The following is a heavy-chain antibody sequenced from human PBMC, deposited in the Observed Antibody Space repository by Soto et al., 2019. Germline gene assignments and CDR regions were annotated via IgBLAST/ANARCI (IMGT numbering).Heavy chain of an antibody. CDR1: FTFSMYS. Sequence: EAQVVESGGGLVKPGGSLRLSCNFTFSMYSMNWVRQAPGKGLEWVASISSGSAFIKYADSVKGRFSISRDNAKNSVSLQMNSLRAEDTAMYYCTRDQDGSYDSWFDPWGRGTLVTVSS. D-gene: IGHD1-26*01. CDR3: TRDQDGSYDSWFDP. V-gene: IGHV3-21*01. CDR2: ISSGSAFI. J-gene: IGHJ5*02.